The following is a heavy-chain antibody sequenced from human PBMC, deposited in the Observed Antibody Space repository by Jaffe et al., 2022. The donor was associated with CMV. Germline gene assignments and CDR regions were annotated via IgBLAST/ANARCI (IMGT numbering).Heavy chain of an antibody. V-gene: IGHV3-53*02. CDR3: ARDLGGGGYNWIY. J-gene: IGHJ4*02. CDR2: IYSDGDT. CDR1: GFTVGTNY. Sequence: EVQLVETGGALVQPGGSLKLSCAASGFTVGTNYMSWVRQAPGKGLEWVSVIYSDGDTYYADSVKGRFTISRDNSKNTLYLQMNSLRAEDTAVYYCARDLGGGGYNWIYWGQGTLVTVSS. D-gene: IGHD5-12*01.